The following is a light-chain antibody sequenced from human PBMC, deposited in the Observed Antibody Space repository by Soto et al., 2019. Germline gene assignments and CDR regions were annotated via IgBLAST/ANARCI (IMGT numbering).Light chain of an antibody. Sequence: DIQMTQSPSTLSASVGDRVTITCRASQNINNWLAWYQHKPGKAPKILIYDASTLESGVPSRFSGSGSGTEFTLTISSLKPDDFATYYCQQYNLAFGQGTKVDIK. V-gene: IGKV1-5*01. CDR1: QNINNW. CDR3: QQYNLA. J-gene: IGKJ1*01. CDR2: DAS.